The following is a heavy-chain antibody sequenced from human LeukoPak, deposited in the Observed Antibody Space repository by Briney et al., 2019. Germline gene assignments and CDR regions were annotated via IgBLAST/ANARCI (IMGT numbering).Heavy chain of an antibody. J-gene: IGHJ4*02. D-gene: IGHD3-9*01. CDR2: IDPSDSYT. CDR1: GYSFPSYW. Sequence: GESLQISCQGSGYSFPSYWITWVRQMPGKGLEWMGSIDPSDSYTNYSPSFQGHVTISADKSISTAYLQWSSLMASDTAMYYCARTYYDILTGYSLSDYWGQGTLVTVSS. V-gene: IGHV5-10-1*01. CDR3: ARTYYDILTGYSLSDY.